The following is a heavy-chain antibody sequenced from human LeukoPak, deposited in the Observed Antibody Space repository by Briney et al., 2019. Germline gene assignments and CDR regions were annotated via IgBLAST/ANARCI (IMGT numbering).Heavy chain of an antibody. CDR3: ARVAAAGGFDY. D-gene: IGHD6-13*01. CDR1: GGSFSGYY. Sequence: SETLSLTCAVYGGSFSGYYWSWIRQPPGKGLEWIGEINHSGSTNYNPSLKSRVTISVDTSKNQFSLKLSSVTAADTAVYYCARVAAAGGFDYWGQGTLVTVSS. CDR2: INHSGST. V-gene: IGHV4-34*01. J-gene: IGHJ4*02.